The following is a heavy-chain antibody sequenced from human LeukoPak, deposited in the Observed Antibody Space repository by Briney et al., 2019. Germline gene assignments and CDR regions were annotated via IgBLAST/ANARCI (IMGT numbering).Heavy chain of an antibody. CDR2: INDDGTFT. V-gene: IGHV3-74*01. CDR1: GFTFRNYW. CDR3: ARDYGYCSGGSCYVADY. Sequence: GGSLRLSCAASGFTFRNYWMHWVRQVHGKGLVWVSRINDDGTFTTYADSVKGRFTISRDNAKNSLYLQMNSLRAEDTAVYYCARDYGYCSGGSCYVADYWGQGTLVAVSS. J-gene: IGHJ4*02. D-gene: IGHD2-15*01.